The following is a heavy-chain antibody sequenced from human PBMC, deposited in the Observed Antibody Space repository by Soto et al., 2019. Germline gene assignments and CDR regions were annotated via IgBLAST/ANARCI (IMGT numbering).Heavy chain of an antibody. CDR3: ARGRGSDYGGNTGFDY. V-gene: IGHV3-53*01. D-gene: IGHD4-17*01. CDR1: GFTVSSNY. CDR2: IYSGGST. Sequence: GGSLRLSCAASGFTVSSNYMSWVRQAPGKGLEWVSVIYSGGSTYYADSVKGRFTISRDNSKDTLYLQMNSLRAEDTAVYYCARGRGSDYGGNTGFDYWGQGTLVTVS. J-gene: IGHJ4*02.